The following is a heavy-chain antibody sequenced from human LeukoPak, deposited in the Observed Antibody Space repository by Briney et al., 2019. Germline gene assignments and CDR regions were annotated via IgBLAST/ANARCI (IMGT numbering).Heavy chain of an antibody. V-gene: IGHV3-23*01. CDR1: GFTFSSYA. CDR3: AKPQIDIAVAYEFDY. D-gene: IGHD6-19*01. Sequence: PGGSLRLSCAASGFTFSSYAMSWVRQAPGKGLEWVSVISGSGGSTYYADSVKGRFTISRDNSKNTLYLQMNSLRAEDTAAYYCAKPQIDIAVAYEFDYWGQGTLVTVSS. CDR2: ISGSGGST. J-gene: IGHJ4*02.